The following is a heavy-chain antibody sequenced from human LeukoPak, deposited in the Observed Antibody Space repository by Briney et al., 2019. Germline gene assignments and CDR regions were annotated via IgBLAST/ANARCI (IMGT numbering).Heavy chain of an antibody. CDR3: ARVAAGYSVNYFDY. J-gene: IGHJ4*02. CDR2: ISTGSSTT. Sequence: GGSLRLSCAASEFAFSTYNMNWVRQAPGEELEWVSYISTGSSTTYYADSVKGRFTISRDNVENSLYLQMNSLRDEDTAVYYCARVAAGYSVNYFDYWGQGTLVTVSS. D-gene: IGHD4-23*01. V-gene: IGHV3-48*02. CDR1: EFAFSTYN.